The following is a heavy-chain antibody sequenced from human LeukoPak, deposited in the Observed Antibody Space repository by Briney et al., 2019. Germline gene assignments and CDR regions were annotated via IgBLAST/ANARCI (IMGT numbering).Heavy chain of an antibody. V-gene: IGHV3-74*01. J-gene: IGHJ4*02. CDR2: INNDGSST. CDR3: ATGSGLWSPDY. CDR1: GFTFSRYW. D-gene: IGHD5-18*01. Sequence: GGPLRLSCAASGFTFSRYWMHWVRQAPGKGLVWVSRINNDGSSTSYADSVKGRFTISRDNAKNRLYVQMNSLRVEDTAVYYCATGSGLWSPDYWGQGTLVTVSS.